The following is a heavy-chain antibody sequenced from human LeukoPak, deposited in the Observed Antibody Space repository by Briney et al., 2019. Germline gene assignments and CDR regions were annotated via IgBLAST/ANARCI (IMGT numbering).Heavy chain of an antibody. CDR2: LYPGVST. Sequence: PSETLSLTCTVSGGSIYSYYWSWIRQTAGKGLEWIGRLYPGVSTNYNPSLKSRVTMSVDTSKNQFALKLSAVTAADTAVYYCARLKFYDSTGYSPGHYMDVWGKGTTVTVSS. J-gene: IGHJ6*03. V-gene: IGHV4-4*07. CDR3: ARLKFYDSTGYSPGHYMDV. CDR1: GGSIYSYY. D-gene: IGHD3-22*01.